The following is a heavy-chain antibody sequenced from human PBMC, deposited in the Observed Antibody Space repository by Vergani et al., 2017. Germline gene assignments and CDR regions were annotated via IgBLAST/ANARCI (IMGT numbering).Heavy chain of an antibody. CDR3: ARGHYDYVWGSYRPSVAFDI. CDR2: ISSNGGST. CDR1: GFTFSSYA. D-gene: IGHD3-16*02. V-gene: IGHV3-64*01. Sequence: VQLVESGGGLVQPGGSLRLSCAASGFTFSSYAMHWVRQAPGKGLEYVSAISSNGGSTYYANAVKGRFTISRDNSKNTLYLQMGSLRAEDMAVYYCARGHYDYVWGSYRPSVAFDIWGQGTMVTVSS. J-gene: IGHJ3*02.